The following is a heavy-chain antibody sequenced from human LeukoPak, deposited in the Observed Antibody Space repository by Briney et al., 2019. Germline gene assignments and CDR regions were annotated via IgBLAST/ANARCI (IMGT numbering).Heavy chain of an antibody. CDR2: ISSSSYI. Sequence: GGSLRLSCAASGFTFSSYSMNWVRQAPGKGLEWVSSISSSSYIYYADSVKGRFTISRDNAENSLYLQMNSLRAEDTAVYYCARDRKYDSSGYYHYWGQGTLVTVSS. CDR3: ARDRKYDSSGYYHY. J-gene: IGHJ4*02. CDR1: GFTFSSYS. V-gene: IGHV3-21*01. D-gene: IGHD3-22*01.